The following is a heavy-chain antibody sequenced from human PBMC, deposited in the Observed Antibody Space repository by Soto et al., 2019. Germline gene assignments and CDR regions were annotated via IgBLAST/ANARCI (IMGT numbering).Heavy chain of an antibody. CDR1: GFSFRNYA. V-gene: IGHV3-23*01. Sequence: PGGSLRLSCAASGFSFRNYAMSWVRQAPGKGLVWISTLTGSSSNTYYADSVKGRFAISRDNSRNTLYLQMHSLTAEDTAVYYCANGRATYGLLTHDYWGQGTLVTVSS. CDR3: ANGRATYGLLTHDY. D-gene: IGHD3-9*01. CDR2: LTGSSSNT. J-gene: IGHJ4*02.